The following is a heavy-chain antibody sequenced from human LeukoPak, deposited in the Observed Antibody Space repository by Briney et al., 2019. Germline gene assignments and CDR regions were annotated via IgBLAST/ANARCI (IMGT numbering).Heavy chain of an antibody. J-gene: IGHJ4*02. CDR2: IRPSGSHM. Sequence: GGSLRLSFAASGFTFSCFSLNWVRPAPGKGLEWISNIRPSGSHMYYAASVKGRFTISRDSATNSLYLQMNNLKVDDSAVYFCVRDFNWAFDSWGQGTLVTVSS. V-gene: IGHV3-48*01. D-gene: IGHD7-27*01. CDR3: VRDFNWAFDS. CDR1: GFTFSCFS.